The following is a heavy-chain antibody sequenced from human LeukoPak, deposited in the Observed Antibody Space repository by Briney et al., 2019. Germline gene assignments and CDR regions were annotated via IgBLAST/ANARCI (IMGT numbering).Heavy chain of an antibody. J-gene: IGHJ4*02. Sequence: GGSLRLSCAASGLKFSEYYMRWIRQAPGKGLECVSYISSSGSAKYYADSVKGRFSISRDNAKNSLYLQMNSLRADDTGVYYCAREKAYDTPGHDSRGQGTLVTVSS. CDR1: GLKFSEYY. V-gene: IGHV3-11*04. D-gene: IGHD3-22*01. CDR2: ISSSGSAK. CDR3: AREKAYDTPGHDS.